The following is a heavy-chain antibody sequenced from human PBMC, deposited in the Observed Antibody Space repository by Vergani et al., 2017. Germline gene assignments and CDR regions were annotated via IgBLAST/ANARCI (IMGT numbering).Heavy chain of an antibody. CDR3: ERDLGGYSCDGENWFAP. CDR2: IIPIFGTA. J-gene: IGHJ5*02. Sequence: QVQLVQSGAEVKKPGSSVKVSCKASGGTFSSYAISWVRQAPGQGLEWMGGIIPIFGTANYAQKFQGRVTITADESTSTADMELGSLRSEDTAVYYCERDLGGYSCDGENWFAPWGQGTLVTVAS. V-gene: IGHV1-69*12. D-gene: IGHD5-12*01. CDR1: GGTFSSYA.